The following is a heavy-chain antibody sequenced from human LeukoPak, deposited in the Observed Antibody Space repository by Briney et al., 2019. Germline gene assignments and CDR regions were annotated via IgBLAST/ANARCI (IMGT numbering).Heavy chain of an antibody. J-gene: IGHJ4*02. CDR2: VGSGATP. Sequence: GGSLRLSCAASGFTFRSYAMSWVRQAPGKGPEWVSAVGSGATPYYADSVKGRFTISRDDSKNMLYLQANSLRAEDTAVYYCARQLGYCSRGNCYFDSWGQGTLVTVSS. CDR3: ARQLGYCSRGNCYFDS. V-gene: IGHV3-23*01. CDR1: GFTFRSYA. D-gene: IGHD2-2*01.